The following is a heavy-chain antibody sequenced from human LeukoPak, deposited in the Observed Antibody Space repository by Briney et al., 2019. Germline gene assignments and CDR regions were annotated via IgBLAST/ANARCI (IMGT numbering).Heavy chain of an antibody. V-gene: IGHV1-46*01. D-gene: IGHD6-13*01. CDR1: GGTFSSYA. CDR3: AREQQHGLYYFDY. CDR2: INPSGGST. Sequence: GASVKVSCKASGGTFSSYAISWVRQAPGQGLEWMGIINPSGGSTSYAQKFQGRVTMTRDTSTSTVYMELSSLRSEDTAVYYCAREQQHGLYYFDYWGRGTLVTVSS. J-gene: IGHJ4*02.